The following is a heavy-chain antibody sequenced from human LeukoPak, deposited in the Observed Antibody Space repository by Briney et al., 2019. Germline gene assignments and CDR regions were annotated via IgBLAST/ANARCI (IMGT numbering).Heavy chain of an antibody. J-gene: IGHJ3*02. CDR1: GGSISSSSYY. CDR2: IYYSGST. D-gene: IGHD3-22*01. CDR3: ARRGSSSGYFPDAFDI. V-gene: IGHV4-39*01. Sequence: PSETLSLTCTVSGGSISSSSYYWGWIRQPPGKGLEWIGSIYYSGSTYYNPSLKSRVTISVDTSKNQFSLKLSSVTAADTAVYYCARRGSSSGYFPDAFDIWGQGTMVTVSS.